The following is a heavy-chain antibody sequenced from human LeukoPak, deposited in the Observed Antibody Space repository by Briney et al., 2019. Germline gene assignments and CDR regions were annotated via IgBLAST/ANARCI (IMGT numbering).Heavy chain of an antibody. CDR3: ASSGLRPVAASPYYLDY. Sequence: SVKVSCKASGGTFSSYAISWVRQAPGQGLEWMGGIIPIFGTANYAQKFQGRVTITTDESTSTAYMELSSLRSEDTAVYYCASSGLRPVAASPYYLDYWGQGTLVTVSS. V-gene: IGHV1-69*05. J-gene: IGHJ4*02. D-gene: IGHD2-15*01. CDR2: IIPIFGTA. CDR1: GGTFSSYA.